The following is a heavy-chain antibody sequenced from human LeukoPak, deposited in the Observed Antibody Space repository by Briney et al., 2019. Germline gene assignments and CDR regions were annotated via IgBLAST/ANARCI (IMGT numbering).Heavy chain of an antibody. CDR2: MNPNSGNT. J-gene: IGHJ5*02. CDR1: GYTFTSCD. V-gene: IGHV1-8*01. CDR3: ALGVVHRNWFDP. D-gene: IGHD3-3*01. Sequence: ASAKVSCKASGYTFTSCDINWVRQATGQGLEWMGWMNPNSGNTGYAQKFQGRVTMTRNTSISTAYMELSSLRSEDTAVYYCALGVVHRNWFDPWGQGTLVTVSS.